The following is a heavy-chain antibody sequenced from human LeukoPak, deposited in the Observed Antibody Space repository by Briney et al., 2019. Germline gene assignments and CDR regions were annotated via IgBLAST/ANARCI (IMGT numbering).Heavy chain of an antibody. V-gene: IGHV4-59*01. D-gene: IGHD5-18*01. CDR2: IYYSGST. Sequence: PSEPLSLTCTVSGGSISSYYWSWIRQPPGKGLEWIGYIYYSGSTNYNPSLKSRVTISVDTSKNQFSLKLSSVTAADTAVYYCARDKGRYRYGQHYAFDIWGQGTMVTVSS. CDR3: ARDKGRYRYGQHYAFDI. J-gene: IGHJ3*02. CDR1: GGSISSYY.